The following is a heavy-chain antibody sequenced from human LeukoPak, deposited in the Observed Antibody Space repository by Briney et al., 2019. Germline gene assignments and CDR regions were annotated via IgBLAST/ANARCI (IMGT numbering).Heavy chain of an antibody. D-gene: IGHD3-10*01. CDR3: ARAMVRGVIRIGMDV. J-gene: IGHJ6*02. CDR1: GGTFSSYA. Sequence: SVKVSCKASGGTFSSYAISWVRQAPGQGLGWMGGIILIFGTGNYAQKFQSRVTSTADESTSTAYMELSSLRSEDTAVYYCARAMVRGVIRIGMDVWGQGTTVTVSS. V-gene: IGHV1-69*13. CDR2: IILIFGTG.